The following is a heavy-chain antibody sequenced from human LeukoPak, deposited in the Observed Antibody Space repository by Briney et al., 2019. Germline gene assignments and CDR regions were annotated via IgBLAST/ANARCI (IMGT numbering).Heavy chain of an antibody. CDR3: ARVDCSSTSCLPDY. J-gene: IGHJ4*02. D-gene: IGHD2-2*01. Sequence: PGGSLRLSCAASGFTFSDYYMSWIRQAPGKGLEWVSYISSSGSTIYYADSVKGRFTISRDNAKNSLYLQMNSPRAEDTAVYYCARVDCSSTSCLPDYWGQGTLVTVSS. CDR2: ISSSGSTI. V-gene: IGHV3-11*01. CDR1: GFTFSDYY.